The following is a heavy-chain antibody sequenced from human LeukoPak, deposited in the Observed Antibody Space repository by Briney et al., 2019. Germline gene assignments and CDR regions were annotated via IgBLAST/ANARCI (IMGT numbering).Heavy chain of an antibody. CDR3: ARDPYLGPFDY. Sequence: PGGSLRLSCAASGFTLSSYWMPWVRHAPGKGLVWVSRIKSDGSSTSYADSVKGRFTISRDNAKNTLYLQMNSLRAEDTAVYYCARDPYLGPFDYWGQGTLVTVSS. V-gene: IGHV3-74*01. CDR2: IKSDGSST. J-gene: IGHJ4*02. CDR1: GFTLSSYW. D-gene: IGHD3/OR15-3a*01.